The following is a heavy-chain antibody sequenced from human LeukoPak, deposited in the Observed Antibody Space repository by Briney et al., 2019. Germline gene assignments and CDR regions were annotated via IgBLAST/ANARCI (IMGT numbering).Heavy chain of an antibody. D-gene: IGHD2-8*02. CDR2: IFPSGGEI. CDR3: ATYRQVLLPFES. CDR1: GFTFSNAW. Sequence: PGGSLRLSCVASGFTFSNAWMSWVRQAPGKGLEWVSSIFPSGGEIHYADSVRGRFTISRDNSKSTLSLQMNSLRAEDTAIYYCATYRQVLLPFESWGQGTLVTVSS. V-gene: IGHV3-23*01. J-gene: IGHJ4*02.